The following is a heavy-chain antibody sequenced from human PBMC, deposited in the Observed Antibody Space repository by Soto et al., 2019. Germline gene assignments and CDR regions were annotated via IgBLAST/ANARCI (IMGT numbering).Heavy chain of an antibody. D-gene: IGHD2-15*01. CDR1: GFTFSSYG. J-gene: IGHJ4*02. V-gene: IGHV3-33*01. Sequence: QVQLVESGGGVVQPGRSLRLSCAASGFTFSSYGMHWVRQAPGKGLEWVAVIWYDGSNKYYADSVKGRFTISRDNSKNTLYLQMNSLRAEDTAVYYCARDRSGGSDTFDYWGQGTLVTVFS. CDR3: ARDRSGGSDTFDY. CDR2: IWYDGSNK.